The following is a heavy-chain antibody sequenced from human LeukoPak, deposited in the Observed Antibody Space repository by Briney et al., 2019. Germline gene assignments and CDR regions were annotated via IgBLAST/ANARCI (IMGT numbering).Heavy chain of an antibody. J-gene: IGHJ4*02. CDR3: ARGYYYDTSGYGSIFDY. CDR1: GGSISSGSYY. CDR2: IYTSGST. D-gene: IGHD3-22*01. V-gene: IGHV4-61*02. Sequence: PSQTLSLTCTVSGGSISSGSYYWSWIRQPAGKGLEWIGRIYTSGSTNYNPSLKSRVTISVDTSKNQFSLKLSSVTAADTAVYYCARGYYYDTSGYGSIFDYWGQGTLVTVSS.